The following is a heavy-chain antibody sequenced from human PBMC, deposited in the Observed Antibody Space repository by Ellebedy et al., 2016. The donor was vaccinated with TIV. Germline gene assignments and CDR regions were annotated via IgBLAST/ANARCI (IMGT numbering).Heavy chain of an antibody. D-gene: IGHD6-13*01. Sequence: GGSLRLSCAASGFTFSSYGMHWVRQAPGKGLVWVAVISYDGSNKYYADSVKGRFTISRDNSKNTLYLQMNSLRAEDTAVYYCARGRIAADSYYFDYWGQGTLVTVSS. CDR3: ARGRIAADSYYFDY. CDR1: GFTFSSYG. V-gene: IGHV3-30*03. J-gene: IGHJ4*02. CDR2: ISYDGSNK.